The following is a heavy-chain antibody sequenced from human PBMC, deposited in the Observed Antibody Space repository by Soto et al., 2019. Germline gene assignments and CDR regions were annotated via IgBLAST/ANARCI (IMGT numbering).Heavy chain of an antibody. J-gene: IGHJ4*02. Sequence: PSETLSLTCTVSGGSISSSSYYWGWIRQPPGKGLEWIGSIYYSGSTYYNPSLKSRVTISVDTSKNQFSLKLSSVTAADTAVYYCARPRDTAMGYFDYWGQGTLVTVSS. CDR1: GGSISSSSYY. CDR2: IYYSGST. D-gene: IGHD5-18*01. V-gene: IGHV4-39*01. CDR3: ARPRDTAMGYFDY.